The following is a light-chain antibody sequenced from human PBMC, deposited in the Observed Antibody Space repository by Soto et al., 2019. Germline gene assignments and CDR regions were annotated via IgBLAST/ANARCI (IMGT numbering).Light chain of an antibody. CDR1: QSVLYSSNNKNY. V-gene: IGKV4-1*01. Sequence: DIVMTQSPDSLAVSLGERATINCKSSQSVLYSSNNKNYLAWYQQKPGQPPKLLIYWASTRESGVPDRFSGSGSGTDFTLTISSLQAEDVAVYYCQQYYSTFGTWTFGQGTKVEIK. CDR2: WAS. CDR3: QQYYSTFGTWT. J-gene: IGKJ1*01.